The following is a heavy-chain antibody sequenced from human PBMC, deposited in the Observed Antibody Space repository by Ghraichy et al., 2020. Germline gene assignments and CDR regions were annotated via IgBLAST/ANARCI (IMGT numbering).Heavy chain of an antibody. Sequence: SQTLSLTCAVSGFSVSSFRHWGWIRQPPGKGLEWIGNIYEGGDTYYNPSLKTRVTMSLDMSKSQFSLKLNSVTAADTAVYYCARVPRGPWRIDFWGQGTLVTVSS. CDR3: ARVPRGPWRIDF. D-gene: IGHD3-10*01. CDR2: IYEGGDT. V-gene: IGHV4-38-2*01. CDR1: GFSVSSFRH. J-gene: IGHJ4*02.